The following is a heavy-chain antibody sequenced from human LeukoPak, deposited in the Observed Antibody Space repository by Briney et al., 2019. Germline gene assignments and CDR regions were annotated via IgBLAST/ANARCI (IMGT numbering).Heavy chain of an antibody. J-gene: IGHJ4*02. CDR2: INPSGGST. CDR1: GYTFTNYY. Sequence: ASVKVSCKASGYTFTNYYMHWVRQAPGQGLEWMGIINPSGGSTSYAQKLQGRVTMTRDMSTSTVYMELSSLRSEDTAVYYCARVYYDSSGYEFDYWGQGTPVTVSS. V-gene: IGHV1-46*01. CDR3: ARVYYDSSGYEFDY. D-gene: IGHD3-22*01.